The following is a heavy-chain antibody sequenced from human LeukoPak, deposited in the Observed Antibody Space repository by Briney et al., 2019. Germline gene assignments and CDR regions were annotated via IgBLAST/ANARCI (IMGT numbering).Heavy chain of an antibody. V-gene: IGHV1-2*02. J-gene: IGHJ6*02. CDR1: GYTLTGYY. CDR3: ARGSRKITMIVVVIRPGGYGMDV. Sequence: ASVKVSCKASGYTLTGYYMHWVRQAPGQGLEWMGWINPNSGGTNYAQKFQGRVTMTRNTSISTAYMELSSLRSEDTAVYYCARGSRKITMIVVVIRPGGYGMDVWGQGTTVTVSS. CDR2: INPNSGGT. D-gene: IGHD3-22*01.